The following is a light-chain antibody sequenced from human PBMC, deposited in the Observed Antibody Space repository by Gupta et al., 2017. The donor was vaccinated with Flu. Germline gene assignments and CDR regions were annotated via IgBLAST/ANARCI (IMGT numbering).Light chain of an antibody. CDR3: QQSYISPYT. Sequence: IQMTQSPPSLSASIGDRVTITCRASQSVSNYLNWYQQKPGKAPNLLIYAASSLQSGVPSRFGGSGSGTDFTLTITSLQPEDFATYYCQQSYISPYTFGQGTKLEIK. J-gene: IGKJ2*01. CDR1: QSVSNY. CDR2: AAS. V-gene: IGKV1-39*01.